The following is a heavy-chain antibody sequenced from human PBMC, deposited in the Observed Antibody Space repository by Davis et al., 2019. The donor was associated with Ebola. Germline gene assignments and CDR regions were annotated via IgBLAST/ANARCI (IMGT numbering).Heavy chain of an antibody. V-gene: IGHV3-7*01. D-gene: IGHD3-3*01. CDR3: CQFWSGYFTY. CDR2: MAQDGSQI. Sequence: GESLKISCAASGFTFSSYEMSWVRQAPGKGLEWVANMAQDGSQIYYVDSVKGRFTISRDNAKNSLYLQMNSLRVEDTAVYYCCQFWSGYFTYWGQGALVTVSS. J-gene: IGHJ4*02. CDR1: GFTFSSYE.